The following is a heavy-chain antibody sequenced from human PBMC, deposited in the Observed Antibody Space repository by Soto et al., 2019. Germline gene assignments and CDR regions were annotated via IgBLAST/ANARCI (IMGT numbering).Heavy chain of an antibody. J-gene: IGHJ5*02. D-gene: IGHD3-3*01. CDR2: ISYDGSNK. V-gene: IGHV3-30-3*01. CDR1: GFTFSSYA. CDR3: ARDNDFWSGPRVGFDP. Sequence: LRLSCAASGFTFSSYAMHWVRQAPGKGLEWVAVISYDGSNKYYADSVKGRFTISRDNAKNSLYLQMNSLRVEDTAIYYCARDNDFWSGPRVGFDPWGRGTRVTVAS.